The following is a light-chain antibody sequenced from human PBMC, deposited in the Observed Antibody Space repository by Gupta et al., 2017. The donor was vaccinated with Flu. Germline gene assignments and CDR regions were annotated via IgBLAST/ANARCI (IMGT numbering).Light chain of an antibody. Sequence: QSALTQPASVSGSPGPSITISCTGTSSDVGGYNYVSWYQQHPGKAPKLMIYEVSNRPSRVSNRFSGSKSGTTASLTITGLQAEDEADYYCSSYTSSSTLGVFGGGTKLTVL. CDR2: EVS. CDR1: SSDVGGYNY. V-gene: IGLV2-14*01. CDR3: SSYTSSSTLGV. J-gene: IGLJ3*02.